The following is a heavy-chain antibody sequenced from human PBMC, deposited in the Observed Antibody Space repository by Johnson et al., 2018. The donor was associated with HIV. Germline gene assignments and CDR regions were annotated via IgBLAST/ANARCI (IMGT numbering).Heavy chain of an antibody. J-gene: IGHJ3*02. Sequence: EVQLVESGGGLVQPGGSLRLSCAASGFTFSSYWMSWVRQAPGKGLEWVANIKQDGSSKYYADSVKGRFTISRDNSKNTLYLQMNSLRAEDTAVYYCARPIARGASNIWGQGTMVTVSS. V-gene: IGHV3-7*05. CDR3: ARPIARGASNI. D-gene: IGHD1-26*01. CDR2: IKQDGSSK. CDR1: GFTFSSYW.